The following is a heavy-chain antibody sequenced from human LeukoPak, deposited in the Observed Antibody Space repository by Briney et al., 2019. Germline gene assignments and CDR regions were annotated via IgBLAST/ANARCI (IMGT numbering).Heavy chain of an antibody. CDR1: GGSINSFF. Sequence: PSETLSLTCTVSGGSINSFFWSWFRQPPGKGLEYIGYIHYSGSTNYNPSLKTRVTMSVGTSKKHLSLKLRSVTAADTAVYYCARIDYYDSSGSDYWGQGTLVTVSS. J-gene: IGHJ4*02. CDR3: ARIDYYDSSGSDY. V-gene: IGHV4-59*08. CDR2: IHYSGST. D-gene: IGHD3-22*01.